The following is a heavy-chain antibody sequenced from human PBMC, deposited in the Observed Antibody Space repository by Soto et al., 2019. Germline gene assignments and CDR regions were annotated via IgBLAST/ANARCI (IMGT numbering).Heavy chain of an antibody. Sequence: WGSLILSCAASVFPFVNFAMSWVRQAPGKGLDSPYPTDISRDITFYAGSVNDRFSISIDNSRNTLFLLMNNLRADDSAMYYCTKASRAYEHTGLFFDSWGQGTMVTVSP. CDR1: VFPFVNFA. V-gene: IGHV3-23*01. CDR2: TDISRDIT. J-gene: IGHJ4*02. CDR3: TKASRAYEHTGLFFDS. D-gene: IGHD2-8*02.